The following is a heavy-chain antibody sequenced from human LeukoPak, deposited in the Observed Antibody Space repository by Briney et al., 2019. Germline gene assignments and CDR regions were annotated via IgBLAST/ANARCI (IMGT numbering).Heavy chain of an antibody. CDR2: IYYSGST. V-gene: IGHV4-39*01. D-gene: IGHD5-24*01. J-gene: IGHJ4*02. CDR1: GGSISSSSYC. CDR3: ARHVLIATINAYFDY. Sequence: SETLSLTCTVSGGSISSSSYCWGWIRQPPGKGLEWIGSIYYSGSTYYNPSLKSRVTISVDTSKNQFSLKLSSVTAADTAVYYCARHVLIATINAYFDYWGQGTLVTVSS.